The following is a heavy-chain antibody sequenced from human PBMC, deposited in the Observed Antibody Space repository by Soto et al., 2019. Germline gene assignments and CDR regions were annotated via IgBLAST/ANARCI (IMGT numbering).Heavy chain of an antibody. CDR2: IYYSGST. CDR3: ARDNIVVVPAARIPYYYYGMDV. D-gene: IGHD2-2*01. V-gene: IGHV4-31*03. J-gene: IGHJ6*02. Sequence: SETLSLTCTVSGGSISSGGYYWSWIRQHPGKGLEWIGYIYYSGSTYYNPSLKSRVTISVDTSKNQFSLKLSSVTAADTAVYYCARDNIVVVPAARIPYYYYGMDVWGQGTTVTVSS. CDR1: GGSISSGGYY.